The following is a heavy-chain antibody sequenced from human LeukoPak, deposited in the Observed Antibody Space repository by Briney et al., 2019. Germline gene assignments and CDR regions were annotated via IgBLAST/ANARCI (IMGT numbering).Heavy chain of an antibody. CDR2: ISGSGGRT. J-gene: IGHJ3*02. CDR1: GFTFSRYA. D-gene: IGHD3-9*01. V-gene: IGHV3-23*01. CDR3: AKDALILRYFDPERQTAFYI. Sequence: GGALRLSCAASGFTFSRYAMSWVRQAPGKGGEGVSAISGSGGRTYYADSVKGGLTISRDNSTTTLYLQINSLRAEYTAVYYCAKDALILRYFDPERQTAFYIWGQGTMVTVSS.